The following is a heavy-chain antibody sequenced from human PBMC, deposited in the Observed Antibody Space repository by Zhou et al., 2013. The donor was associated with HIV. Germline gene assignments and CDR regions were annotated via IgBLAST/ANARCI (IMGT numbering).Heavy chain of an antibody. Sequence: QVQLVQSGAEVKKPGSSVKVSCKASGGTFSSYAISWVRQAPGQGLEWMGRIIPILGIANYAQKFQGRVTITADKSTSTAYMELSSLRSEDTAVYYCARDPTTVVTPETGTFDYWGQGTLVTVSS. D-gene: IGHD4-17*01. V-gene: IGHV1-69*04. J-gene: IGHJ4*02. CDR2: IIPILGIA. CDR3: ARDPTTVVTPETGTFDY. CDR1: GGTFSSYA.